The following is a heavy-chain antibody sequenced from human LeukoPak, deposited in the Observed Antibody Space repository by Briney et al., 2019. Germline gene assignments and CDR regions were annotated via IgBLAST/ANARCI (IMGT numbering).Heavy chain of an antibody. J-gene: IGHJ5*02. D-gene: IGHD3-10*01. CDR1: GGSIHSY. Sequence: PSETLSLTCTVSGGSIHSYWSWIRQPAGKGLEWIGRISGSGTITYNPALQSRLTISIDTSKNQFSLKLMSVTAADTAVYYCVRDSGTTGEVKFDPWGQGTLVTVSS. CDR2: ISGSGTI. CDR3: VRDSGTTGEVKFDP. V-gene: IGHV4-4*07.